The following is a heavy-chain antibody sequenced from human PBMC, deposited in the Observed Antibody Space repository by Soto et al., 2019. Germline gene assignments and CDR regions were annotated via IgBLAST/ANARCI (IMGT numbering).Heavy chain of an antibody. Sequence: ASVKVSCKTSGYTFTSYHLHWVRQAPGEGLEWMGSINPSGGSTRYAQKFESRVTMTSDTSTSTVYMELGSLRSEDTAVYYCAWVLTYSNGWYNCDYWGQGALVTVSS. J-gene: IGHJ4*02. V-gene: IGHV1-46*01. CDR2: INPSGGST. D-gene: IGHD6-19*01. CDR3: AWVLTYSNGWYNCDY. CDR1: GYTFTSYH.